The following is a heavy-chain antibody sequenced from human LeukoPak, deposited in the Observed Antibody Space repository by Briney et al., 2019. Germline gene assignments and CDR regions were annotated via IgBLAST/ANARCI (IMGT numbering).Heavy chain of an antibody. CDR3: ARGAYRRDEDY. CDR2: IYTSGST. D-gene: IGHD5-24*01. Sequence: PSETLSLTCTVSGGSIRSGSYYWSWIRRPAGKGLEWIGRIYTSGSTNYNPSLKSRVTISVDTSKNQFSLKLSSVTAADTAVYYCARGAYRRDEDYWGQGTLVTVSS. V-gene: IGHV4-61*02. CDR1: GGSIRSGSYY. J-gene: IGHJ4*02.